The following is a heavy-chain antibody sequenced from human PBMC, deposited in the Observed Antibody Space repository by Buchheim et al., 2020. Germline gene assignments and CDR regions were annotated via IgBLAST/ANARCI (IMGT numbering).Heavy chain of an antibody. V-gene: IGHV4-34*01. Sequence: QVQLQQWGAGLLKPSETLSLTCAVYGGSFSGYYWSWIRQPPGKGLEWIGEINHSGSTNYNPSLKSRVTISVDTSKNPFSLKLSSVTAADTAVYYCARGRGCSSTSCYRRHYYYYMDVWGKGTT. CDR1: GGSFSGYY. CDR3: ARGRGCSSTSCYRRHYYYYMDV. J-gene: IGHJ6*03. CDR2: INHSGST. D-gene: IGHD2-2*02.